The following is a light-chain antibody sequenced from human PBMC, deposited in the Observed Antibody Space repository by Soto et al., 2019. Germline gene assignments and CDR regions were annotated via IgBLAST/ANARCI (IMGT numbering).Light chain of an antibody. CDR1: SSDVGGYNY. V-gene: IGLV2-8*01. CDR3: LSYADTAYV. Sequence: QSALTQPPSASGSPGQSVTISCAGTSSDVGGYNYVSWYQQYPGKVPKLMIYEDSERPSGVPDRFSGSKSGNTAFLTVSGLQAEDEADYYCLSYADTAYVFGTGTKVTVL. J-gene: IGLJ1*01. CDR2: EDS.